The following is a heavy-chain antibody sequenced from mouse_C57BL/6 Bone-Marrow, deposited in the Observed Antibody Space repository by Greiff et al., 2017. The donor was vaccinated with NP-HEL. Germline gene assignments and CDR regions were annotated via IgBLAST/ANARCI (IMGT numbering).Heavy chain of an antibody. V-gene: IGHV1-15*01. CDR2: IDPETGGT. J-gene: IGHJ4*01. Sequence: VQVVESGAELVRPGASVTLSCKASGYTFTDYEMHWVKQTPVHGLEWIGAIDPETGGTDYNQKFKGKAILTADTSSSTAYMALRSLTSEDAAVYDCTREEISRAMDYWGQGTSVTVSS. CDR1: GYTFTDYE. CDR3: TREEISRAMDY.